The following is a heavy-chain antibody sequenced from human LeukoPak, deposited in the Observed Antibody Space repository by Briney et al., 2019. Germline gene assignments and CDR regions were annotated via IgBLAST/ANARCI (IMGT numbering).Heavy chain of an antibody. Sequence: GGSLRLSCAASGFSFTTSPMSWVRQAPGKRLEWVSSISGREGATYYADSVKGRFTISRDNSKNTLYLQMNSLRAEDTAVYYCAKGRSGTSYLFDYWGQGTLVTVSS. J-gene: IGHJ4*02. CDR2: ISGREGAT. CDR1: GFSFTTSP. CDR3: AKGRSGTSYLFDY. V-gene: IGHV3-23*01. D-gene: IGHD1-26*01.